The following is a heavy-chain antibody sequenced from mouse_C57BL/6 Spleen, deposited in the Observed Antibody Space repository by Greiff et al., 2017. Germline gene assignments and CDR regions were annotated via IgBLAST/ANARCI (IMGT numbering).Heavy chain of an antibody. CDR3: VRHVADYDTGYYAMDY. D-gene: IGHD2-4*01. J-gene: IGHJ4*01. V-gene: IGHV10-1*01. CDR1: GFSFNTYA. CDR2: IRSKSNNYAT. Sequence: GGGLVQPKGSLKLSCAASGFSFNTYAMNWVRQAPGKGLEWVARIRSKSNNYATYYADSVKDRFTISRDDSESMLYLQMNNLKTEDTAMYYCVRHVADYDTGYYAMDYWGQGTSVTVSS.